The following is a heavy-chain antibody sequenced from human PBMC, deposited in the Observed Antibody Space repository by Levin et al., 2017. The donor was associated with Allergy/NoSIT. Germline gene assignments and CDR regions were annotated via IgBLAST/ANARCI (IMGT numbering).Heavy chain of an antibody. D-gene: IGHD4-17*01. CDR1: GGSFSGYY. J-gene: IGHJ4*02. CDR3: ARVRFGDYGDDVYFDY. Sequence: PGGSLRLSCAVYGGSFSGYYWSWIRQPPGKGLEWIGEINHSGSTNYNPSLKSRVTISVDTSKNQFSLKLSSVTAADTAVYYCARVRFGDYGDDVYFDYWGQGTLVTVSS. V-gene: IGHV4-34*01. CDR2: INHSGST.